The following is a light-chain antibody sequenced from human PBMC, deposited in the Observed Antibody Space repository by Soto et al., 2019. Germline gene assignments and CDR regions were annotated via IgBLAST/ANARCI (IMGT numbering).Light chain of an antibody. CDR1: QSVSSSY. J-gene: IGKJ5*01. CDR2: GTS. CDR3: QQYVSSQIT. V-gene: IGKV3-20*01. Sequence: EIVLTQSPGTLSLSPGERATLSCRASQSVSSSYLAWYQQKPGQAPRLLIYGTSRRATGIPDRFSGSGSGTDFTLTISRLEPEDFAVYYCQQYVSSQITFGQGTRLEIK.